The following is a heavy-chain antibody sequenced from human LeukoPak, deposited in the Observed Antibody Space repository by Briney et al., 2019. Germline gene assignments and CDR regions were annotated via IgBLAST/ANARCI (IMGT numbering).Heavy chain of an antibody. J-gene: IGHJ4*02. CDR1: GYTFTGYY. D-gene: IGHD7-27*01. Sequence: ASVKVSCKASGYTFTGYYMHLVRQAPGQGLEWMGWINPNTGDTNYAQKFQGRVTMTRDTSISTAYMELSSLRSDDTAVYYCARDLHWGPDYWGQGTLVTVSS. CDR3: ARDLHWGPDY. CDR2: INPNTGDT. V-gene: IGHV1-2*02.